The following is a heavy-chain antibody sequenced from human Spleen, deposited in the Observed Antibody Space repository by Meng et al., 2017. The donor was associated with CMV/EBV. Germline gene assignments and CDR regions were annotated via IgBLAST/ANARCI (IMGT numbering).Heavy chain of an antibody. D-gene: IGHD2-2*02. V-gene: IGHV2-5*01. CDR3: ARIQYQLLYSSYYGMDV. Sequence: SGPTLVKPTQTLTLTCTFSGFSLRISGVGVGWIPQPPGKALECLAIIYWNDDKRCSPSLKSRITMARDTSKNRVVLTKTNMDPVDTATYYCARIQYQLLYSSYYGMDVWGQGTTVTVSS. J-gene: IGHJ6*02. CDR1: GFSLRISGVG. CDR2: IYWNDDK.